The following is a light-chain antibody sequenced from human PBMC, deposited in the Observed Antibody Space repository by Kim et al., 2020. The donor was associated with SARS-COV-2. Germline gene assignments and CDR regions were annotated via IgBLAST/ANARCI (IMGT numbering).Light chain of an antibody. V-gene: IGKV3-20*01. CDR2: DAS. Sequence: SPGERATFSCRARQSVSGSYSAWYQQKPGQAPRRLIYDASTRATGIPDRFSGSGSGTDFTLTISRLEPEDFAVYYCQQYGSSPQTFGQGTKVDIK. J-gene: IGKJ1*01. CDR3: QQYGSSPQT. CDR1: QSVSGSY.